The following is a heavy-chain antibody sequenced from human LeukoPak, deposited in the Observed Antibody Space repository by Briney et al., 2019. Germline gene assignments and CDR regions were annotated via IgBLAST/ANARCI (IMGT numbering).Heavy chain of an antibody. CDR1: GGSISSGGYY. D-gene: IGHD2-2*01. J-gene: IGHJ4*02. CDR2: IYYSGST. CDR3: AREGTPFCSSSTSCRTRCFDY. Sequence: SETLSLTCTVSGGSISSGGYYWSWIRQHPGKGLEWIGYIYYSGSTNYNPSLKSRVTISVDTSKNQFSLKLSSVTAADTAVYYCAREGTPFCSSSTSCRTRCFDYWGQGTLVTVSS. V-gene: IGHV4-61*08.